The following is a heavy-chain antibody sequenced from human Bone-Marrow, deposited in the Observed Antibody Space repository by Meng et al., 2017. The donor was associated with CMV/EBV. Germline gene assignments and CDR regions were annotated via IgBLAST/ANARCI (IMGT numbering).Heavy chain of an antibody. Sequence: ASVKVSCKASGYTFTSYGISWVRQAPGQGLEWMGWISAYNGNTNYAQKLQGRVTMTTDTSTSTAYMELSSLRSEDTAVYYCARAPFKHCSSTSCYPDGMDVWGQGTTVTGSS. V-gene: IGHV1-18*01. CDR2: ISAYNGNT. CDR1: GYTFTSYG. D-gene: IGHD2-2*01. J-gene: IGHJ6*01. CDR3: ARAPFKHCSSTSCYPDGMDV.